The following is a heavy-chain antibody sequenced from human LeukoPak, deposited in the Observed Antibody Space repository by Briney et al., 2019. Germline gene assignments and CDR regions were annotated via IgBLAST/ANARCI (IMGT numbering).Heavy chain of an antibody. CDR3: AKGWGATVAGTSVYFDY. CDR2: IKQDGSEK. Sequence: GGSLRLSCAASGFTFSNYWMTWVRQAPGKGLEWVASIKQDGSEKYYVDSVKGRFTFSRDNAKNSLYLQMNSLRAEDTAVYYCAKGWGATVAGTSVYFDYWGQGTLVTVSS. CDR1: GFTFSNYW. J-gene: IGHJ4*02. V-gene: IGHV3-7*03. D-gene: IGHD6-19*01.